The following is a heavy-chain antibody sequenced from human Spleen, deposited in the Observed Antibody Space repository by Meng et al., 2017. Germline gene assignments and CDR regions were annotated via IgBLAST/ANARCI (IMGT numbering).Heavy chain of an antibody. J-gene: IGHJ4*02. D-gene: IGHD4-11*01. V-gene: IGHV4-34*01. CDR2: INHSGST. Sequence: QVQLQQWGAVLLNPSETLSPTCVVSGGSFSDYYWSWIRQPPGKGLEWIGEINHSGSTNYNPSLESRATISVDTSQNNLSLKLSSVTAADSAVYYCARGPTTMAHDFDYWGQGTLVTVSS. CDR1: GGSFSDYY. CDR3: ARGPTTMAHDFDY.